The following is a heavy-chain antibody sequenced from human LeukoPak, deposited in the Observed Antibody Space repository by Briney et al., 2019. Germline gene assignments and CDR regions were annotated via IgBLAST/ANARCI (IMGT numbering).Heavy chain of an antibody. V-gene: IGHV4-39*07. D-gene: IGHD1-26*01. Sequence: SETLSLTCTVYGGSISTSNYYWGWIRQPPGKGLEWIGNIFYSGSTNYNPSLKSLVTISVDTSKNQFSLKLSSVTAADTAVYYCARGSYLYYFDYWGQGTLVTVSS. CDR3: ARGSYLYYFDY. CDR2: IFYSGST. J-gene: IGHJ4*02. CDR1: GGSISTSNYY.